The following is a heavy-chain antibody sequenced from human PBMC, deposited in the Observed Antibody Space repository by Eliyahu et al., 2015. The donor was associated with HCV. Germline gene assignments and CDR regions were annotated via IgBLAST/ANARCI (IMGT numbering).Heavy chain of an antibody. CDR1: GGSITTYY. CDR3: ASGGGGIAVAGTGGWFDP. CDR2: IHISGXT. V-gene: IGHV4-4*09. J-gene: IGHJ5*02. Sequence: QVQLQESGPGLVKPVSGGSITTYYWSWIRQPPGKGLEWIGXIHISGXTTXTPPPTSRVXISVDTSKNQFSLNLTSVTAADTAVYYXASGGGGIAVAGTGGWFDPWGQGTLVTVSS. D-gene: IGHD6-19*01.